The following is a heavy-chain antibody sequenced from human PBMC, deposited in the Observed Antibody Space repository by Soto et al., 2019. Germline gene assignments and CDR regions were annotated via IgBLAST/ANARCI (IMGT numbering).Heavy chain of an antibody. CDR3: AKDGEGDYDILTGYVMDFDY. V-gene: IGHV3-23*01. Sequence: EVQLLESGGGLVQPGGSLRLSCAASGFTFSSYAMSWVRQAPGKGLEWVSAISGSGGSTYYADSVKGRFTISRDNSKNTLYLQMNSLRVEDTAVYYCAKDGEGDYDILTGYVMDFDYWGQGTLVTVSS. D-gene: IGHD3-9*01. CDR1: GFTFSSYA. CDR2: ISGSGGST. J-gene: IGHJ4*02.